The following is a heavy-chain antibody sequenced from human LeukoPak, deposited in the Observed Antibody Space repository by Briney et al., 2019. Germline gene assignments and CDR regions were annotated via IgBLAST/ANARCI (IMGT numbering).Heavy chain of an antibody. J-gene: IGHJ5*02. D-gene: IGHD2-21*01. CDR2: ISAYNGNT. CDR3: ARNCGGDCDWFDP. Sequence: ASVKVSCKASGYTFINYGINWVRQAPGQWLEWMGWISAYNGNTNCAQKLQDRVTMTTDTSTSTAYMELRGLRSDDTAVYYCARNCGGDCDWFDPWGQGTLVTVSS. CDR1: GYTFINYG. V-gene: IGHV1-18*01.